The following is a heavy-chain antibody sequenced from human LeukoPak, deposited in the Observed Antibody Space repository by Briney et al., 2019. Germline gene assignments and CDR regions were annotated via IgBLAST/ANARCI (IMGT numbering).Heavy chain of an antibody. V-gene: IGHV1-2*02. D-gene: IGHD5-24*01. CDR2: INPNSGGT. Sequence: ASVKVSCKASGYTFTGYYMHWVRQAPGQGLEWMGWINPNSGGTNYAQKFQGRVTMTRDTSTSTVYMELSSLRSEDTAVYYCARVRDGYNDAYDTWGQGTMVTVHS. CDR3: ARVRDGYNDAYDT. J-gene: IGHJ3*02. CDR1: GYTFTGYY.